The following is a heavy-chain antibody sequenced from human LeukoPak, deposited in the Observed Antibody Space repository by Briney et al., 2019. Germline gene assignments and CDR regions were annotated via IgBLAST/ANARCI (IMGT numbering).Heavy chain of an antibody. J-gene: IGHJ3*02. CDR3: ARLYSSGWYGISGAFDI. CDR2: IYYSGST. CDR1: GGSISSYY. D-gene: IGHD6-19*01. Sequence: PSETLSLTCTVSGGSISSYYWGWIRQPPGKGLKWMGVIYYSGSTYYNPSLKSRVTISVDTSKNQFSLKLSSVTAADTAVYYCARLYSSGWYGISGAFDIWGQGTMVTVSS. V-gene: IGHV4-39*07.